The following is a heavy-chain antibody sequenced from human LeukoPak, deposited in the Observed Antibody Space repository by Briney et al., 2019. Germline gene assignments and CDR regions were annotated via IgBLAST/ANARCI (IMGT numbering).Heavy chain of an antibody. CDR2: IYYSGST. Sequence: PSETLSLTCTVSGGSISSYYWSWIRQPPGKGLEWIGYIYYSGSTNYNPSLKSRVTMSVDTSKNQFSLKMNSVTAADTAVYYCARDRQGRGYYYYMDVWGKGTTVTISS. D-gene: IGHD3-10*01. V-gene: IGHV4-59*12. J-gene: IGHJ6*03. CDR3: ARDRQGRGYYYYMDV. CDR1: GGSISSYY.